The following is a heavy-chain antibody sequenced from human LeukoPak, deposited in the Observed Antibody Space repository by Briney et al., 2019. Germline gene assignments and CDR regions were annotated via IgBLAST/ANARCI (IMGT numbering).Heavy chain of an antibody. J-gene: IGHJ5*02. CDR1: GGSISSYY. CDR2: IYYSGST. V-gene: IGHV4-59*08. Sequence: PSETLSLTCTVSGGSISSYYWSWIRQPPGKGLEWIGYIYYSGSTNYNPSLESRVTISVDTSKNQLSLKLTSATAADTSVYYCARHSGLRSPFDPWGQGTLVTVSS. D-gene: IGHD3-3*01. CDR3: ARHSGLRSPFDP.